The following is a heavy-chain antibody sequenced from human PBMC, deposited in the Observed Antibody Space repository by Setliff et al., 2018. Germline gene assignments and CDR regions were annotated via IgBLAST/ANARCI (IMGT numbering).Heavy chain of an antibody. CDR2: ISDTALGI. Sequence: GGSLRLSCAASGFSFNKFAMSWVRQPPGKGLEWVSSISDTALGIYYADSVRGRFTISRDNSKKTLYLQMNSLRAEDTAVYYCVKDVVGYSSTWPKRDYFDYWGQGTLVTVSS. J-gene: IGHJ4*02. D-gene: IGHD6-13*01. V-gene: IGHV3-23*01. CDR3: VKDVVGYSSTWPKRDYFDY. CDR1: GFSFNKFA.